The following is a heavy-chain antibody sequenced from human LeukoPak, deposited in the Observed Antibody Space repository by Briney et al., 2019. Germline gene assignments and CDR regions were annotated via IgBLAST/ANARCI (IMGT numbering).Heavy chain of an antibody. D-gene: IGHD6-13*01. Sequence: GGSLRLSCAASGFTVSSDYMSWVRQAPGKGLEWVSDIYSGGSTYYADSVKGRFTISRDNSKNTLYLQMNSLRAEDTAVYYCARVDSSSWYDFDYWGQGTLVTVSS. CDR2: IYSGGST. CDR3: ARVDSSSWYDFDY. J-gene: IGHJ4*02. V-gene: IGHV3-66*02. CDR1: GFTVSSDY.